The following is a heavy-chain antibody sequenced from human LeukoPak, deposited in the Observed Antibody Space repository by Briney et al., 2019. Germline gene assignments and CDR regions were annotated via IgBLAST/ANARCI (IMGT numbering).Heavy chain of an antibody. D-gene: IGHD6-19*01. J-gene: IGHJ4*02. CDR2: ISYDGSHK. CDR3: GKTTTGYSSGQKPAWPVDY. Sequence: GGSLRLSCAASGFVFGSYGMHWVRQAPGKGLEWVAVISYDGSHKYYADSAKGRFTISRDNSKNTVYLQINSLRAEDTAVYYCGKTTTGYSSGQKPAWPVDYWGQGTLVTVSS. CDR1: GFVFGSYG. V-gene: IGHV3-30*18.